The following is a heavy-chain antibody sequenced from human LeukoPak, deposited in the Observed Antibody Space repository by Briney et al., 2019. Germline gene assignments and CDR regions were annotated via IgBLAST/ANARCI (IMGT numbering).Heavy chain of an antibody. J-gene: IGHJ4*02. D-gene: IGHD6-19*01. CDR2: TWFDGKHK. CDR1: GFNFSTCD. CDR3: AKDRAVAGSDARYYFDY. V-gene: IGHV3-33*06. Sequence: PGGSLRLSCAASGFNFSTCDMHWVRQAPGKGLEWVAVTWFDGKHKQYADSVKGRFSISRDNSKNILYLDMTSLRADDTAVYYCAKDRAVAGSDARYYFDYWGQGTLVTVSA.